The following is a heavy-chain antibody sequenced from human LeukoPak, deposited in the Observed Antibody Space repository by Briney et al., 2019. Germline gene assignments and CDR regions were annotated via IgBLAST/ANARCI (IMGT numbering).Heavy chain of an antibody. J-gene: IGHJ4*02. CDR3: ARHTYREQQLDVDY. Sequence: SETLSLTCAVSGHSITNPNWWSWVRQPPGKGLEWIGEIYHSGSTKYNPSLKSRVTISVDTSKNQFSLKLSSVTAADTAVYYCARHTYREQQLDVDYWGQGTLVTVSS. CDR2: IYHSGST. CDR1: GHSITNPNW. V-gene: IGHV4-4*02. D-gene: IGHD6-13*01.